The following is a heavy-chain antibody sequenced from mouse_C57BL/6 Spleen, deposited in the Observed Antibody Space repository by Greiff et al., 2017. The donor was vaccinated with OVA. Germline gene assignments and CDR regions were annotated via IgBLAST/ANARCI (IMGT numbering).Heavy chain of an antibody. Sequence: QVQLQQPGAELVKPGASVKLSCKASGYTFTSYWMHWVKQRPGQGLEWIGMIHPNSGSTNYNEKFKSKATLTVDKSSSTAYMQLSSLTSEDSAVYYGAKGEYDYDVGYFDYWGQGTTLTVSS. CDR1: GYTFTSYW. J-gene: IGHJ2*01. CDR3: AKGEYDYDVGYFDY. V-gene: IGHV1-64*01. CDR2: IHPNSGST. D-gene: IGHD2-4*01.